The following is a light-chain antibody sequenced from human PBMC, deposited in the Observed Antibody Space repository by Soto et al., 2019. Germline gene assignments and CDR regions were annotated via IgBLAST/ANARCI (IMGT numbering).Light chain of an antibody. CDR2: NTS. CDR3: QHYDNYLWT. Sequence: DIQMTQSPSTRSASVGDRVTITCRASQSLTSWLTWYQQKPGKAPKFLIYNTSILESGVPSRFSGSGSGTEFTLNISSLQPDDFATYYCQHYDNYLWTFGQGTKVEIK. CDR1: QSLTSW. V-gene: IGKV1-5*03. J-gene: IGKJ1*01.